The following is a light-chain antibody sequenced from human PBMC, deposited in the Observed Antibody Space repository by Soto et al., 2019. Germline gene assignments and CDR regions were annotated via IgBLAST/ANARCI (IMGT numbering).Light chain of an antibody. V-gene: IGKV1-5*01. CDR2: DAS. Sequence: QGICSWLAWYQQKPGKAPKLLIYDASSLESGVPSRCSGGGSGTDYTLTISRLEPADDAVYYCRQYGTSALGTFGQRTMVDI. CDR3: RQYGTSALGT. J-gene: IGKJ1*01. CDR1: QGICSW.